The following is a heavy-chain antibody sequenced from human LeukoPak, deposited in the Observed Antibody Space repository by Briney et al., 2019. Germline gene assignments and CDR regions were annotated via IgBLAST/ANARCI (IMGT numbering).Heavy chain of an antibody. V-gene: IGHV1-3*01. CDR2: INAGNGNT. Sequence: ASVKVSCKASGYTFTSYAMHWVRQAPGQRLEWMGWINAGNGNTKYSQKFQGRVTITRDTSASTAYMELSSLRSEDTAVYYCARDHQMYYYDSSGYLDYWGQGTLVTVSS. J-gene: IGHJ4*02. D-gene: IGHD3-22*01. CDR3: ARDHQMYYYDSSGYLDY. CDR1: GYTFTSYA.